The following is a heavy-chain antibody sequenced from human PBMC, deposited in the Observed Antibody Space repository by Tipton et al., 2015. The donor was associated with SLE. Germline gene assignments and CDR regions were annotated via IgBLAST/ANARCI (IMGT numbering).Heavy chain of an antibody. J-gene: IGHJ4*02. Sequence: SLRLSCAASGFTVSSNYMSWVRQAPGKGLEWVSTISADGGTRYSADSVKGRFTISRDNSKNTLHLQMNSLRADDTAVYYCAKVRWLDLNFHYWGQGTLLTVSS. V-gene: IGHV3-23*01. D-gene: IGHD6-19*01. CDR2: ISADGGTR. CDR3: AKVRWLDLNFHY. CDR1: GFTVSSNY.